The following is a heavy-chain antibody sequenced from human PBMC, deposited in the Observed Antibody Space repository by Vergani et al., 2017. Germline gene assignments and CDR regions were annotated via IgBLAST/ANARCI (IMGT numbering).Heavy chain of an antibody. CDR1: GFTFSSYS. V-gene: IGHV3-48*01. Sequence: EVQLVESGGGLVQPGGSLRLSCAASGFTFSSYSMNWVRQAPGKGLEWVSYISSSSSTIYYADSVKGRFTISRENAKNSLYLQMNSLRAEDTAVYYCARDDNGVYYYYYYMDVWGKGTTVTGSS. D-gene: IGHD2-8*01. J-gene: IGHJ6*03. CDR2: ISSSSSTI. CDR3: ARDDNGVYYYYYYMDV.